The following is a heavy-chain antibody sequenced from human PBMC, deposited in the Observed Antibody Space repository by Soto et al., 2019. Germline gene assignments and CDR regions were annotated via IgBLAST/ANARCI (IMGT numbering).Heavy chain of an antibody. Sequence: PGGSLRLSCAASGFTFNAFYMSWVRQAPGKGLEWVANIKEDGSAEYYVDSVKGRFIISRDNAKNLVYLQMSSLTAEDTAVYYCARPLGWRDAFGVWGQGTMVTVSS. CDR1: GFTFNAFY. J-gene: IGHJ3*01. CDR2: IKEDGSAE. D-gene: IGHD6-19*01. CDR3: ARPLGWRDAFGV. V-gene: IGHV3-7*01.